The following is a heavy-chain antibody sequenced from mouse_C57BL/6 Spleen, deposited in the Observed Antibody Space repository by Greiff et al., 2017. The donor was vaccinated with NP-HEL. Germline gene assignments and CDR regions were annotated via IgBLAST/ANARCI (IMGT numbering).Heavy chain of an antibody. CDR3: ARNRDYYAMDY. V-gene: IGHV1-82*01. Sequence: VQLVESGPELVKPGASVKISCKASGYAFSSSWMNWVKQRPGKGLEWIGRIYPGDGDTNYNGKFKGKATLTADKSSSTAYMQLSSLTSEDSAVYFCARNRDYYAMDYWGQGTSVTVSS. CDR1: GYAFSSSW. CDR2: IYPGDGDT. J-gene: IGHJ4*01.